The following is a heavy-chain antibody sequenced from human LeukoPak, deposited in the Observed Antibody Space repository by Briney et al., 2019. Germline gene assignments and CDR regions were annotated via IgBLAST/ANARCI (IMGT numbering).Heavy chain of an antibody. Sequence: SETLSLTCTVSGGSISSYYWSWIRQPPGKGLEWIGYIYYSGSTKYNPSLKSRVTISVDTSKNQFSLKLSSVTAADTAMYCCARHSSSSWYEGNYFDYWGQGTLVTVSS. CDR1: GGSISSYY. CDR2: IYYSGST. D-gene: IGHD2-2*01. V-gene: IGHV4-59*08. CDR3: ARHSSSSWYEGNYFDY. J-gene: IGHJ4*02.